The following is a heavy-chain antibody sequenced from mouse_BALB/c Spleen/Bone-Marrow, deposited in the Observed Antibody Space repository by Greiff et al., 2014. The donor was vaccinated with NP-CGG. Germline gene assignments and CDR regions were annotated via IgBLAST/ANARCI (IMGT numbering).Heavy chain of an antibody. CDR1: GFSLTTYG. V-gene: IGHV2-2*01. Sequence: QVQLQQSGPGLVKPSQSLSITCTVSGFSLTTYGLHWIRQSPGKGLEWLGVIWSGGSTDYNAAFISRLIITKDNSKNQVFFKMNSLQTDDTAIYYCVRKGYTGYLDVWGAGTTVTVSS. CDR3: VRKGYTGYLDV. J-gene: IGHJ1*01. D-gene: IGHD2-2*01. CDR2: IWSGGST.